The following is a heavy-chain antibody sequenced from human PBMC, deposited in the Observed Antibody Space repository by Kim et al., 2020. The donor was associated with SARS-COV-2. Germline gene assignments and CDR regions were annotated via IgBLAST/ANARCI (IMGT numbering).Heavy chain of an antibody. V-gene: IGHV1-18*01. J-gene: IGHJ6*04. CDR2: ISAYNGNT. CDR3: ARDQGIAALVPMDV. D-gene: IGHD6-13*01. Sequence: ASVKVSCKASGYTFTSYGISWVRQAPGQGLVWMGWISAYNGNTNYAQKLQGRVTMTTDTSTSTAYMELRSLRSDDTAVYYCARDQGIAALVPMDVWGKGTTVTVSS. CDR1: GYTFTSYG.